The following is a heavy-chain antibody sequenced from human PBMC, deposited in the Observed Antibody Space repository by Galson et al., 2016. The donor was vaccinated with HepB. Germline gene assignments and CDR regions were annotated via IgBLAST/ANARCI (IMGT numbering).Heavy chain of an antibody. CDR3: ARGDCSSSTCYVIWFDP. V-gene: IGHV3-7*01. Sequence: SLRLSCAASGFTFSNYWMSWVRQAPGKGLEWVANIKNDGSQKYYADSVKGRFTISRDNGKNSPYLQMGSLRAEDTAVYYCARGDCSSSTCYVIWFDPWGQGTLVTVSS. D-gene: IGHD2-2*01. CDR2: IKNDGSQK. J-gene: IGHJ5*02. CDR1: GFTFSNYW.